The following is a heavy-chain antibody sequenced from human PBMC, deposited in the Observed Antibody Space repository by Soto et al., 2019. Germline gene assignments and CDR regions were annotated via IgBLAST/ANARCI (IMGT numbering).Heavy chain of an antibody. CDR1: GFTFTSSA. CDR3: AADSSTTNFGPARKTLNLYNSEHYYMDA. Sequence: SVKVSCKASGFTFTSSAMQWVRQARGQRLEWIGWIVVGSGNTNYAQKFQERVTITRDMSTSTAYMELSSLRSEDTAVYYCAADSSTTNFGPARKTLNLYNSEHYYMDAWGKGTTVTVSS. V-gene: IGHV1-58*02. J-gene: IGHJ6*03. D-gene: IGHD3-3*01. CDR2: IVVGSGNT.